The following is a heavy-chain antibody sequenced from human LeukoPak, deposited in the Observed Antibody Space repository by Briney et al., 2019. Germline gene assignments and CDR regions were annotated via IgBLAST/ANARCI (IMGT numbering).Heavy chain of an antibody. V-gene: IGHV3-21*01. D-gene: IGHD5-12*01. CDR3: ARAVAPKTIYDAFDI. J-gene: IGHJ3*02. CDR2: ISSSSSYI. CDR1: GFTVSSNY. Sequence: GFLRLSCAASGFTVSSNYMSWVRQAPGKGLEWVSSISSSSSYIYYADSVKGRFTISRDNAKNSLYLQMNSLRAEDTAVYYCARAVAPKTIYDAFDIWGQGTMVTVSS.